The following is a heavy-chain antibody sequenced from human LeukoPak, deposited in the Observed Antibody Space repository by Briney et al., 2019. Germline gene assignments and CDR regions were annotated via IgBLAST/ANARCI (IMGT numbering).Heavy chain of an antibody. Sequence: SETLSLTCTVSGGSISSYYWSWIRQPPGKGLEWIGYIYYSGSTNYNPSLESRVTISVDTSKNQFSLKLSSVTAADTAVYYCTRGKVQIAAALFDYWGQGTLVTVSS. CDR1: GGSISSYY. J-gene: IGHJ4*02. V-gene: IGHV4-59*01. CDR2: IYYSGST. CDR3: TRGKVQIAAALFDY. D-gene: IGHD6-13*01.